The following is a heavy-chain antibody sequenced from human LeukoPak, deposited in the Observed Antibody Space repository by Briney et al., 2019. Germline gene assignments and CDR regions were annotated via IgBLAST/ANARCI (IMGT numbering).Heavy chain of an antibody. V-gene: IGHV3-30*04. CDR3: ARVSRELGYDAFDI. D-gene: IGHD1-26*01. CDR2: ISYDGSNK. CDR1: VFTFSSYV. Sequence: PGRSLRLSSAASVFTFSSYVTRWGRPAPEEGLERVAVISYDGSNKYCTDCVKGLFTLSRDNYKNTLYLQMNSLRAEDTAVYYCARVSRELGYDAFDIWGQGTMVTVSS. J-gene: IGHJ3*02.